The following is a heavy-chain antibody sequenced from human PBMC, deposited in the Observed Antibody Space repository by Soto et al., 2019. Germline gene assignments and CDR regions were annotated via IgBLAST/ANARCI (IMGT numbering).Heavy chain of an antibody. CDR2: INPNSGGT. D-gene: IGHD2-2*01. Sequence: ASVKVSCKASGYTFTVYYVHWVRQAPGQGLEWMGWINPNSGGTNYAQKFQGWVTMTRDTSISTAYMELSRLRSDDTAVYYCARWGYCSSTSCSKPKPEGMDVWGQGTTVTVSS. V-gene: IGHV1-2*04. J-gene: IGHJ6*02. CDR3: ARWGYCSSTSCSKPKPEGMDV. CDR1: GYTFTVYY.